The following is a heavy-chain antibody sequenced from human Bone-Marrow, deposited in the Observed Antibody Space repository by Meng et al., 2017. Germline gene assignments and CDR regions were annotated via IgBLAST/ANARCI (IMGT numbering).Heavy chain of an antibody. CDR1: GLNFNDAW. Sequence: GESLKISCAVSGLNFNDAWMSWVRQAPGKGLEWIGRIKSKGSGGTTDYSAPVKGRFTVSRDDSKNTLYLQMNRLKTEDTAVYHCAHIGDIATTRLESWGHGTQVTVSS. J-gene: IGHJ5*01. V-gene: IGHV3-15*03. D-gene: IGHD5-12*01. CDR2: IKSKGSGGTT. CDR3: AHIGDIATTRLES.